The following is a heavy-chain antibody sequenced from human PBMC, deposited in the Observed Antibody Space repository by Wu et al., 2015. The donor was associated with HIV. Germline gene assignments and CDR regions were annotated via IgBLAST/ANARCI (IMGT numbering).Heavy chain of an antibody. Sequence: QVQLVQSGAEVKNPGASVKVSCKAFWIHLHRATYMHWVRQAPGQGLEWMGWINPKSGGTNYAQKFQGRITMTRDTSISTAYMELSRLRYDDTAVYYCASPFGSGPWGQGTLVTVSS. CDR1: IHLHRATY. J-gene: IGHJ5*02. V-gene: IGHV1-2*02. CDR3: ASPFGSGP. CDR2: INPKSGGT. D-gene: IGHD3-10*01.